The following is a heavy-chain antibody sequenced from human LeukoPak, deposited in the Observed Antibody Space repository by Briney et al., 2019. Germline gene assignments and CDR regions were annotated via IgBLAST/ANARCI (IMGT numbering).Heavy chain of an antibody. CDR2: IRYDGSNK. CDR1: GFTFSSYG. V-gene: IGHV3-30*02. Sequence: PGGSLRLSCAASGFTFSSYGMHWVRQAPGKGLEWVAFIRYDGSNKYYADSVKGRFTISRDNSKNTLYLQMNSLRAEDTAVYYCAKEGFVVVPAATLDYWGQGTLVTVSS. J-gene: IGHJ4*02. CDR3: AKEGFVVVPAATLDY. D-gene: IGHD2-2*01.